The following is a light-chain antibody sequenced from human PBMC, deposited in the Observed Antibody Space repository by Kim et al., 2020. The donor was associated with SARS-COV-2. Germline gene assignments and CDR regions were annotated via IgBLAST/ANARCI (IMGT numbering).Light chain of an antibody. V-gene: IGKV1-8*01. CDR2: AAS. Sequence: AIRMTQSPSSLSASIGDRVTITCRASQGISSYLAWYQQKPGKAPKLLIYAASTLQSGVPSRFSGSGSGTDFTLTISCLQSEDFATYYCQQCNSYPWTFGQGTKVDIK. CDR3: QQCNSYPWT. J-gene: IGKJ1*01. CDR1: QGISSY.